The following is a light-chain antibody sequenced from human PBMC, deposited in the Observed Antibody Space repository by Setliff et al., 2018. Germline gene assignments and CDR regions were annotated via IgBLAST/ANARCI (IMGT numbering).Light chain of an antibody. J-gene: IGLJ1*01. CDR2: AVS. V-gene: IGLV2-11*01. CDR3: CSYAGTNIFYV. CDR1: SSDVGAYNY. Sequence: QSALTQPRSVSGSPGRSVTISCTGTSSDVGAYNYVSWYQQHPGKAPKLMISAVSERPSGVPDRFSGSKSGNTASLTISGLQAEDEADYYCCSYAGTNIFYVFGTGTKVTVL.